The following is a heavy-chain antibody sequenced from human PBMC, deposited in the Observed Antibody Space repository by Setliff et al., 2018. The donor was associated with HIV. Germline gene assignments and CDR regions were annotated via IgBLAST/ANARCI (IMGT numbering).Heavy chain of an antibody. V-gene: IGHV4-61*09. J-gene: IGHJ4*02. D-gene: IGHD3-16*01. CDR2: IHTTGST. CDR3: ARRTLITGYDY. CDR1: GDSISSGSYY. Sequence: SETLSLTCSVSGDSISSGSYYWSWIRLPAGKGLEWIGQIHTTGSTNYNPSLKSRVTISMDTSKNQFSLNLNSVTATDTAVYYCARRTLITGYDYWGQGTLVTVSS.